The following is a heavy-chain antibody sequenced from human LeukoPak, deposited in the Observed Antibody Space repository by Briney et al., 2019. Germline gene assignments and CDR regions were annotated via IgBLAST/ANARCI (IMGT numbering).Heavy chain of an antibody. CDR1: GFTFSSYS. CDR3: ARDRSGGSYYGGYYFDY. Sequence: GGSLRLSCAASGFTFSSYSMNWVRQAPGKGLEWVSYISSSSSTIYYADSVKGRFTISRDNAKNSLYLQMNSLRAEDTAVYYCARDRSGGSYYGGYYFDYWGQGTLVTVSS. D-gene: IGHD1-26*01. J-gene: IGHJ4*02. CDR2: ISSSSSTI. V-gene: IGHV3-48*04.